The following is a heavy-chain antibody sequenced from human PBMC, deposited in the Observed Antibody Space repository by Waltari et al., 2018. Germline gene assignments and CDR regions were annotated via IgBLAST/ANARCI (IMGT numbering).Heavy chain of an antibody. Sequence: EVQLLESGGGLVQPGGSLRLSGAASGFNFSCYAMSWVRQAPGKGLEWVSAISGIGDATYYADSVKGRFTMSRDNSNNRLYLQMNSLRAEDTAIYYCAKDKAAIVYWFDPWGQGTLVTVSS. V-gene: IGHV3-23*01. J-gene: IGHJ5*02. CDR1: GFNFSCYA. CDR2: ISGIGDAT. D-gene: IGHD2-2*01. CDR3: AKDKAAIVYWFDP.